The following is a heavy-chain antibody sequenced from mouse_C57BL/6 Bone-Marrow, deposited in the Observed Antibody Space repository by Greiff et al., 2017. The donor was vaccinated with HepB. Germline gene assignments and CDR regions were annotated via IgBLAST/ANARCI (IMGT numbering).Heavy chain of an antibody. V-gene: IGHV1-15*01. CDR1: GYTFTDYE. CDR2: IDPETGGT. J-gene: IGHJ3*01. CDR3: TRRCYGNYVWFAY. Sequence: QVQLQQSGAELVRPGASVTLSCKASGYTFTDYEMHWVKQTPVHGLEWIGAIDPETGGTAYNQKFKGKAILTADKSSSTASMELRSLTSEDSAVYYCTRRCYGNYVWFAYWGQGTLVTVSA. D-gene: IGHD2-1*01.